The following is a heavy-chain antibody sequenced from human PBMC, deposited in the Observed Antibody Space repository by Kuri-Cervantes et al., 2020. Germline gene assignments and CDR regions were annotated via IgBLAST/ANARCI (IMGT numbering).Heavy chain of an antibody. Sequence: SGPTLVKPTQTLTLTCTFSGFSLTTGGVGVGWIRQPPEKALEWLALIYGDDNKRYSPSLKSRLTITKHTSKNQVVLTMTNMDPVDTATYYCAHSDESGGWYSSRYFDYWGQGTLVTVSS. CDR2: IYGDDNK. D-gene: IGHD6-19*01. J-gene: IGHJ4*02. CDR3: AHSDESGGWYSSRYFDY. V-gene: IGHV2-5*02. CDR1: GFSLTTGGVG.